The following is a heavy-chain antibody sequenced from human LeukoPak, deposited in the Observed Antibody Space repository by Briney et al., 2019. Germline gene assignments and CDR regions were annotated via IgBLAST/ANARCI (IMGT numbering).Heavy chain of an antibody. Sequence: SETLSLTCTVSGGSISSTGYYWGWIRQPPGKGLEWIGSIYYSRSTYYNPSLKSRVTISVDTSKNQFSLKLSSVTAADTAVYYCARLIYYYDSSGYADYWGQGTLVTVSS. CDR2: IYYSRST. J-gene: IGHJ4*02. CDR3: ARLIYYYDSSGYADY. V-gene: IGHV4-39*01. D-gene: IGHD3-22*01. CDR1: GGSISSTGYY.